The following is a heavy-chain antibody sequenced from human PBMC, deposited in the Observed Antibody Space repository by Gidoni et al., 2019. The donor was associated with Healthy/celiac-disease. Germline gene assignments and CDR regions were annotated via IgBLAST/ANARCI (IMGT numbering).Heavy chain of an antibody. V-gene: IGHV4-31*03. CDR2: IYYSGST. CDR3: ARIYGDYNDY. D-gene: IGHD4-17*01. J-gene: IGHJ4*02. CDR1: GGSISSGGYY. Sequence: QGQLQEAGPGLVKPSQTMSLPRTVSGGSISSGGYYWSWIRQHPGKGLEWIGDIYYSGSTYYNPALKSRVTRSVDTSKNQFSLKLSSVTAADTAVYYCARIYGDYNDYWGQGTLVTVSS.